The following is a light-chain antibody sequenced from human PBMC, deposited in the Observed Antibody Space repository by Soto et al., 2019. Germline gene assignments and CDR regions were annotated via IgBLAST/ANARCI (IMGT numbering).Light chain of an antibody. CDR3: SSYTGGSTVV. V-gene: IGLV2-14*01. CDR1: SSDIGDYNY. CDR2: DVS. J-gene: IGLJ2*01. Sequence: QSALTQPASVSGSPGQSIAISCTGSSSDIGDYNYVSWYQQHPGKAPKLMIFDVSNRPSGVSNRFSGSMSGYTASLTISGLQPEDEADYYCSSYTGGSTVVFGGGTKVTVL.